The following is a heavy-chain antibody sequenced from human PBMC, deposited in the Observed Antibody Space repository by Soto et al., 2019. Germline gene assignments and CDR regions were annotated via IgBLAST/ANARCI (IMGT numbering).Heavy chain of an antibody. CDR1: GGTFSSYG. CDR2: IIPVFGTA. D-gene: IGHD2-15*01. CDR3: ARGAVERGYYYYAMDV. Sequence: QVQLVQSGAEVKKPGSSVKVSCKASGGTFSSYGISWVRQAPGQGLEWVGGIIPVFGTANYAQKFQGRVTITADECTRTAYMELSSLRSEDTAVYYCARGAVERGYYYYAMDVWGQGTTVTVSS. V-gene: IGHV1-69*12. J-gene: IGHJ6*02.